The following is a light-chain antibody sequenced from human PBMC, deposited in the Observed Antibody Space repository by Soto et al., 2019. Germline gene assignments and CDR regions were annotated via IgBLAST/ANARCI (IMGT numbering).Light chain of an antibody. V-gene: IGKV3-15*01. CDR3: QHYVTWPLT. J-gene: IGKJ4*01. Sequence: EIVLTQSPATLSVSPVGRARLXCRASQGIGDTLAWYQQKPGQTPRLLIYDTSIRATGVPARFSGSRSGAEFTLTISSLQSEDFAVYYCQHYVTWPLTFGGGTKVDI. CDR2: DTS. CDR1: QGIGDT.